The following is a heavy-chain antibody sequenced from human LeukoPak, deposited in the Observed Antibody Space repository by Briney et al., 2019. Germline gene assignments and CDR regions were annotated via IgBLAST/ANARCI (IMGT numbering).Heavy chain of an antibody. D-gene: IGHD3-16*01. CDR1: GFTFSSYA. CDR2: IKQDGSDK. CDR3: ARDRFMDY. V-gene: IGHV3-7*05. J-gene: IGHJ4*02. Sequence: PGGSLRLSCAASGFTFSSYAMSWVRQAPGKGLEWVANIKQDGSDKYYVDSVKGRFTISRDNAKNSLYLQMNSLRAEDTAVYYCARDRFMDYWGQGALVTVSS.